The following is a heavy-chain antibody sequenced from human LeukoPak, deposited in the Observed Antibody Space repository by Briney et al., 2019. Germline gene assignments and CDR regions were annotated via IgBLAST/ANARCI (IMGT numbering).Heavy chain of an antibody. D-gene: IGHD6-19*01. J-gene: IGHJ4*02. CDR2: INHSGST. CDR1: GGSISSGSYY. V-gene: IGHV4-39*01. Sequence: PSETLSLTCTVSGGSISSGSYYWSWIRQPPGKGLEWIGEINHSGSTNYNPSLKSRVTISVDTSKNQFSLKLSSVTAADTAVYYCARQWLVLSFFDYWGQGTLVTVSS. CDR3: ARQWLVLSFFDY.